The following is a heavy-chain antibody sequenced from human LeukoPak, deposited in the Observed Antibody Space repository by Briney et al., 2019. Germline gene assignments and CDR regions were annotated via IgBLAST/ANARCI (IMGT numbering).Heavy chain of an antibody. J-gene: IGHJ4*02. V-gene: IGHV3-74*01. D-gene: IGHD3-16*01. CDR2: ISSDGTNT. Sequence: GSLRLSCAASGFTFKSSWMHWVRQPPGRGPVWVSRISSDGTNTRYGDSVRGRFTVSRDNAKNTLYLQMNSLRVEDSAVYYCARDWGGSGPTSHDYWGQGTLVTVSS. CDR3: ARDWGGSGPTSHDY. CDR1: GFTFKSSW.